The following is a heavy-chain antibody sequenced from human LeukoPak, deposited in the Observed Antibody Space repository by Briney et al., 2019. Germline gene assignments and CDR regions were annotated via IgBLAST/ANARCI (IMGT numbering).Heavy chain of an antibody. Sequence: ASVKVSCKASGYTFTSYAMNWVRQAPGQGLEWMGWINTNIGNPTYAQGFTGRFVFSLDTSVSTAYLQISSLKAEDTAVYYCARVNPYGGLDAFDIWGQGTMVTVFS. D-gene: IGHD4-23*01. CDR3: ARVNPYGGLDAFDI. CDR2: INTNIGNP. V-gene: IGHV7-4-1*02. J-gene: IGHJ3*02. CDR1: GYTFTSYA.